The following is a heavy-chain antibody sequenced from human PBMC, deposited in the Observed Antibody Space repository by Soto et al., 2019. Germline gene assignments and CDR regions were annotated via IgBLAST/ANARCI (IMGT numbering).Heavy chain of an antibody. D-gene: IGHD3-3*01. Sequence: SLTCAVYGGSFSGYYWSWIRQPPGKGLEWIGEINHSGSTNYNPSLKSRVTISVDTSKNQFSLKLSSVTAADTAVYYCARDGVVMFYYYGMDVWGQGTTVTVSS. J-gene: IGHJ6*02. CDR3: ARDGVVMFYYYGMDV. CDR1: GGSFSGYY. CDR2: INHSGST. V-gene: IGHV4-34*01.